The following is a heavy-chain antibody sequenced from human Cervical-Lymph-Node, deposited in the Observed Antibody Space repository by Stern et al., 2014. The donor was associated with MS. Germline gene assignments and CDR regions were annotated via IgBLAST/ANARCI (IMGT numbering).Heavy chain of an antibody. J-gene: IGHJ3*02. V-gene: IGHV1-69*09. CDR2: IIPLLGTT. CDR3: STYHEWVLHHDALDI. Sequence: VQLVESGAEVKKPGSSVKVSCKATGGTLSSYAITWVRQAPRQGLEWMGRIIPLLGTTQSAQKFQGRVTITADKATNAAYMELSSLTSEDTAVYYCSTYHEWVLHHDALDIWGQGTMVTVSS. D-gene: IGHD1-26*01. CDR1: GGTLSSYA.